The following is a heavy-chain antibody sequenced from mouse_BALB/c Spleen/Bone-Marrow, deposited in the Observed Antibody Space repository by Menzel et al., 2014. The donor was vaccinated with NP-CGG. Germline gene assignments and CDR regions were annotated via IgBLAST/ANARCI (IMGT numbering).Heavy chain of an antibody. CDR1: GYTFTSYW. CDR3: TRSGDEDYFDY. V-gene: IGHV1S22*01. D-gene: IGHD3-1*01. Sequence: LQQSGSELVRPGASVKLSCKASGYTFTSYWMHWVKQRHGQGLEWIGNIHPGSGSTNYDEKFKSKGTLTVDTPSSTAYMHLSSLTSEDSAVYYCTRSGDEDYFDYWGQGTTLTVSS. CDR2: IHPGSGST. J-gene: IGHJ2*01.